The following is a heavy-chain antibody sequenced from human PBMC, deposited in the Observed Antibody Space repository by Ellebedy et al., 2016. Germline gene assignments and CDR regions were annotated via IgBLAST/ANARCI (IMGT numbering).Heavy chain of an antibody. D-gene: IGHD2-15*01. CDR3: ARLQGGYCSGGTCLHYYMDV. CDR1: GLPFSTYW. Sequence: GGSLRLSCAASGLPFSTYWMAWVRQAPGKGLEWMGNIKPDGSESFYVDSVNDRFTISRDNAKNTLYLHLESLRAEDTAVYYCARLQGGYCSGGTCLHYYMDVWGKGTTVTVSS. V-gene: IGHV3-7*01. CDR2: IKPDGSES. J-gene: IGHJ6*03.